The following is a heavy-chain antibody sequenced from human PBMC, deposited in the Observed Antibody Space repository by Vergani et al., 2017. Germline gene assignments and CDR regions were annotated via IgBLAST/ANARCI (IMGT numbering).Heavy chain of an antibody. J-gene: IGHJ6*02. Sequence: QVQLVQSGAEVKKPGASVKVSCKASGYTFTSYGISWVRQAPGQGLEWMGWISAYNGNTNYAQKLQGRVTMTTDTSTSTAYRELRSLRSDDTAVYYCAREGYCSGGSCPPYYYYYYGMDVWGQGTTVTVSS. CDR3: AREGYCSGGSCPPYYYYYYGMDV. V-gene: IGHV1-18*01. CDR1: GYTFTSYG. CDR2: ISAYNGNT. D-gene: IGHD2-15*01.